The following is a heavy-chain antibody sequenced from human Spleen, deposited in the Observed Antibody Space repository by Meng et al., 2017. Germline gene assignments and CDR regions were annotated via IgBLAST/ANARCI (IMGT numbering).Heavy chain of an antibody. CDR1: GFTFSSYG. CDR3: ARAPLRYFDWLLSDAFDI. D-gene: IGHD3-9*01. CDR2: IWYDGSNK. V-gene: IGHV3-33*01. Sequence: GGSLRLSCAASGFTFSSYGMHWVRQAPGKGLEWVAVIWYDGSNKYYADSVKGRFTISRDNSKNTLYLQMNSLRAEDTAVYYCARAPLRYFDWLLSDAFDIWGQGTMVTVSS. J-gene: IGHJ3*02.